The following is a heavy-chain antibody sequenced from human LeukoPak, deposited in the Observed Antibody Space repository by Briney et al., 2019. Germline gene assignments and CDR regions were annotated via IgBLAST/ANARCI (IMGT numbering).Heavy chain of an antibody. CDR1: GDRVANNYAA. J-gene: IGHJ5*02. V-gene: IGHV6-1*01. D-gene: IGHD5-18*01. Sequence: SQTLSLTCAISGDRVANNYAAWIWMRRSPSRGLEWLGRTYQRSNWYNDYAVSVKSRITIRPDTSKNQFSLQLNSVTPDDTAVYYCARGGYSFGPFDPWGQGTLVTVSS. CDR2: TYQRSNWYN. CDR3: ARGGYSFGPFDP.